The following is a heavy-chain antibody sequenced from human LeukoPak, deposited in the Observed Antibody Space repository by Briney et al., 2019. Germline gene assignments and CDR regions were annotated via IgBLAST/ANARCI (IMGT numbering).Heavy chain of an antibody. D-gene: IGHD3-22*01. J-gene: IGHJ4*02. V-gene: IGHV3-23*01. CDR2: ISGGVGST. CDR1: GFTFSSYG. CDR3: AMDDSSGYYSSYFDY. Sequence: PGGSLRLSCAASGFTFSSYGMSWVRQAPGKGLEWVSAISGGVGSTYYADSVKGRFTISGDNSKNTLYLQMNSLRAEDTAVYYCAMDDSSGYYSSYFDYWGQGTLVTVSS.